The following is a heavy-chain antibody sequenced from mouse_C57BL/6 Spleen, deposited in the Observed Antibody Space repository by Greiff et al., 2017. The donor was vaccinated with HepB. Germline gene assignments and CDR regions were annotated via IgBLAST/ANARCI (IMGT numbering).Heavy chain of an antibody. CDR1: GYTFTSYW. Sequence: EVKLVESGTVLARPGASVKMSCKTSGYTFTSYWMHWVKQRPGQGLEWIGAIYPGNSDTSYNQKFKGKAKLTAVTSASTAYMELSSLTNEDSAVYYCTRSTMVTTEYFDVWGTGTTVTVSS. J-gene: IGHJ1*03. D-gene: IGHD2-2*01. CDR2: IYPGNSDT. CDR3: TRSTMVTTEYFDV. V-gene: IGHV1-5*01.